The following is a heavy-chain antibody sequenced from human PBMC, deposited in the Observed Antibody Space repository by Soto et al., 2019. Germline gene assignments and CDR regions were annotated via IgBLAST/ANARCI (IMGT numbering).Heavy chain of an antibody. V-gene: IGHV1-69*11. Sequence: QVHLVQSGSEVKKPGSSVKVSCKASGGTFSSSGFSWVRQAPGQGLEWMGMIVPSLDTTNYAQKFQARVTITADEVTSTAYMELRSLRSEDTAVYYCARWPQPRYTADPYAVDVWGQGNRVIGSS. D-gene: IGHD3-16*02. CDR2: IVPSLDTT. J-gene: IGHJ6*02. CDR1: GGTFSSSG. CDR3: ARWPQPRYTADPYAVDV.